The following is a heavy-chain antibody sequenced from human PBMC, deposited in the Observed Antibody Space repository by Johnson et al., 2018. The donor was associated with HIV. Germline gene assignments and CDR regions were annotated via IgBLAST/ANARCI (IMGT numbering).Heavy chain of an antibody. V-gene: IGHV3-66*01. J-gene: IGHJ3*02. D-gene: IGHD2-15*01. Sequence: VQLVESGGGVVQPGRSLRLSCAASGFTFSSYAMHWVRQAPGKGLEWVSVIYSGGSTYYADSVKGRFTISRDNSKNTLYLQMNSLRAEETAVYYCAREAYCSGGRCYDAFDIWGQGTMVTVSS. CDR3: AREAYCSGGRCYDAFDI. CDR1: GFTFSSYA. CDR2: IYSGGST.